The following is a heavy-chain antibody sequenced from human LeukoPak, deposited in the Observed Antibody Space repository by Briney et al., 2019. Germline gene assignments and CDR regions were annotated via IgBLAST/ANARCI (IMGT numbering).Heavy chain of an antibody. CDR2: INPSGGST. D-gene: IGHD5-18*01. CDR3: ARGSPPGVTRPDYFDY. Sequence: ASVKVSCKASGYTFTSYYMHWVRQAPGQGLEWMGIINPSGGSTSYAQKFQGRVTMTRDTSTSTVYMELSSLRSEDTAGYYCARGSPPGVTRPDYFDYWGQGTLVTVSS. V-gene: IGHV1-46*01. J-gene: IGHJ4*02. CDR1: GYTFTSYY.